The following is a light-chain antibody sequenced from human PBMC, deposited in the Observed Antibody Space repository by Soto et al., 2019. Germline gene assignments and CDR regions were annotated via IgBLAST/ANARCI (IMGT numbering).Light chain of an antibody. CDR3: QQYDTYPIT. CDR2: KAS. V-gene: IGKV1-5*03. J-gene: IGKJ5*01. Sequence: DIQMTQSPSTLSGSVGDRVTITCRASQTISSWLAWYQQKPGKAPKLLIYKASTLKSGVPSRFSGSGSGTEFTLTISSLQPDDFATYYCQQYDTYPITFGQGTRVDIK. CDR1: QTISSW.